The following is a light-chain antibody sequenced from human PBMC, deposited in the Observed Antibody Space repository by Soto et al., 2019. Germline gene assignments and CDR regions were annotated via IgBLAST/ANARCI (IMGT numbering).Light chain of an antibody. J-gene: IGLJ1*01. V-gene: IGLV2-23*02. Sequence: QSALTQPASVSGSPGQPITISCTGTSGDVGIYNLVSWYQHFPGKAPKLMIYEVNKRPSGVSNRFSGSKSGSTASLTISGLQADDEADYYCCSYTRSGSFVFXTGTKVTVL. CDR2: EVN. CDR3: CSYTRSGSFV. CDR1: SGDVGIYNL.